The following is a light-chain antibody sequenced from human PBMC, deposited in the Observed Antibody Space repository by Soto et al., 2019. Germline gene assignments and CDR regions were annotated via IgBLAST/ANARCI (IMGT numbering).Light chain of an antibody. J-gene: IGKJ1*01. CDR2: DAS. CDR1: QSISSSY. V-gene: IGKV3-20*01. Sequence: IVLTQSPCTLSLSPGERATLSCSASQSISSSYLAWYQQKPGQAPRLLIYDASSRATGIPDRFSGSGSGTDFSLTISRLEPEDFAFYYCQQYSNSPRTFGQGTKVDIK. CDR3: QQYSNSPRT.